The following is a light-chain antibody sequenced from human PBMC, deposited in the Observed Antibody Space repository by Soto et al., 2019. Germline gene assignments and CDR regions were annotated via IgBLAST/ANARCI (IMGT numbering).Light chain of an antibody. CDR3: LQSFPYQRS. V-gene: IGKV1-5*01. CDR1: QTISSW. CDR2: DAS. J-gene: IGKJ1*01. Sequence: DIQMTQSPSTLPASVGDRVTITCRASQTISSWLAWYQQKPGKAPDLLIYDASRLAGGVKSRFRGSEYGTEFTITITSLQSDDFATHHCLQSFPYQRSFGQR.